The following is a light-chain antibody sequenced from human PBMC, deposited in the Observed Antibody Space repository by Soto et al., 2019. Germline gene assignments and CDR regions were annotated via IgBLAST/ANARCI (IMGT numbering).Light chain of an antibody. CDR1: QSVSNS. Sequence: IVLTQSPATLSLSPGERASLSCRASQSVSNSLAWYQQKPGQPPRLLIYDASNRATGIPARFSGSGSGTDFTLTISSLEPEDFAVYYCQQRYNWPPLTFGGGTKVDIK. J-gene: IGKJ4*01. CDR3: QQRYNWPPLT. CDR2: DAS. V-gene: IGKV3-11*01.